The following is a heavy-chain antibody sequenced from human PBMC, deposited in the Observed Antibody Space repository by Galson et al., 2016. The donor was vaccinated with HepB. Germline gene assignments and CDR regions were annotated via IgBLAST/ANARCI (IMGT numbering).Heavy chain of an antibody. D-gene: IGHD6-19*01. J-gene: IGHJ4*02. CDR1: GASVSSNW. CDR2: TYHTGST. Sequence: SETLSLTCAVSGASVSSNWWSWVRQPPGKGLDWIGETYHTGSTNFNPSLMSRVTISLDKSKNQLSLMLTSVTAADTAVYYCARHIAVAGTRGFDYWGQGALVTVSS. V-gene: IGHV4-4*02. CDR3: ARHIAVAGTRGFDY.